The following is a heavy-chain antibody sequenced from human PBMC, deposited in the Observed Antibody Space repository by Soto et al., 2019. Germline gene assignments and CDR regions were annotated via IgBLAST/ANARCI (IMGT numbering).Heavy chain of an antibody. CDR2: IYYTGIT. CDR1: GGSISNYY. Sequence: QVQLQESGPGLVKPSETLSITCTVSGGSISNYYWSWIRQPPGMGLEWIGYIYYTGITNYNRSLKSRVTISVDTSKNQFSLKLSSVTAADTAVYYCARVGSSWYLCMDVWGQGTTVTV. V-gene: IGHV4-59*01. CDR3: ARVGSSWYLCMDV. J-gene: IGHJ6*02. D-gene: IGHD6-13*01.